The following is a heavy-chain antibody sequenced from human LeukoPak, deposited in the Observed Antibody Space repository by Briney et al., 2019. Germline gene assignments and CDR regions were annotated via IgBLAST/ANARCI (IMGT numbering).Heavy chain of an antibody. CDR3: ARSRSAGY. J-gene: IGHJ4*02. CDR2: IKQDGSKK. Sequence: GSLRLSCVASGFPFSSYWMTWDRQAPGKGLEWVANIKQDGSKKSYVDSVKGRFTISRDNAKNSLYLQMDSLRAEDTAVYYCARSRSAGYWGQGTLVTVSS. CDR1: GFPFSSYW. V-gene: IGHV3-7*01.